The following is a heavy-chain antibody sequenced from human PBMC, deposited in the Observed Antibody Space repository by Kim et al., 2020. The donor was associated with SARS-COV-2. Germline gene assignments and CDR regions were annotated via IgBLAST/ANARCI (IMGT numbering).Heavy chain of an antibody. CDR1: GLTFSSYW. D-gene: IGHD2-2*01. J-gene: IGHJ4*02. V-gene: IGHV3-7*03. Sequence: GGSLRLSCEATGLTFSSYWMNWVRQAPGKGLEWVATIKQDGSQKYYVDSVKGRFTISRDNAKNSLYLLMNSLRVEDTAVYYCVTSRTNDYWGQGTLVTV. CDR2: IKQDGSQK. CDR3: VTSRTNDY.